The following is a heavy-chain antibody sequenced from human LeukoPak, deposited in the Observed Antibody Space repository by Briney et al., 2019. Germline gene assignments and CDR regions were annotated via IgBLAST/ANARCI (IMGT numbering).Heavy chain of an antibody. CDR3: ATGGTVTTYDFQH. CDR1: GGTFSSYA. J-gene: IGHJ1*01. CDR2: IIPILGIA. V-gene: IGHV1-69*04. Sequence: SVKVSCKASGGTFSSYAISWVRQAPGQGLEWMGRIIPILGIANYAQKFQGRVTITADKSTSTAYMELSSLRSEDTAVYYCATGGTVTTYDFQHWGQGTLVTVSS. D-gene: IGHD4-17*01.